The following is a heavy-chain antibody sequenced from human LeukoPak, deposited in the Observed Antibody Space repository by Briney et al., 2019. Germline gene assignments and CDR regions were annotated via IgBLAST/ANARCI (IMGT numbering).Heavy chain of an antibody. CDR3: VRHLSGWYDVGLHY. CDR1: GGSISSSSYY. Sequence: SETLSLTCTVSGGSISSSSYYWGWIRQPPGKGLEWIGSIYYSGSTYYNPSLRSRVSISVDTSKNQFSLKLSSVTAADTAVYYCVRHLSGWYDVGLHYWGQGTLVTVSS. D-gene: IGHD6-19*01. J-gene: IGHJ4*02. CDR2: IYYSGST. V-gene: IGHV4-39*01.